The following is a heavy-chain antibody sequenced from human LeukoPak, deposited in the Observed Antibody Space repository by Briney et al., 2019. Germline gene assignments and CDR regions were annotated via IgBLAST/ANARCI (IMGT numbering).Heavy chain of an antibody. V-gene: IGHV4-59*01. CDR3: ARENNYFDY. CDR2: IYYSGST. CDR1: GDSISSYY. J-gene: IGHJ4*02. Sequence: SETLSLTCTVSGDSISSYYWTCIRQPPGKGLEWIGYIYYSGSTNYNPSLKSRVTISVDTSKNQFSLKLNSVTAADTAVYYCARENNYFDYWGQGTLVTVSS.